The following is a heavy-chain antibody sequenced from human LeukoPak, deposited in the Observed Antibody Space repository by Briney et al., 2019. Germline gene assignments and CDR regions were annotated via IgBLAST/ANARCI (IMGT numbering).Heavy chain of an antibody. V-gene: IGHV3-30*03. CDR2: ISYDGSNK. CDR1: GFTFSSYG. CDR3: ARDLSGVTGYTYGRGIDY. J-gene: IGHJ4*02. D-gene: IGHD5-18*01. Sequence: GGSLRLSCAASGFTFSSYGMHWVRQAPGKGLEWVAIISYDGSNKYYADSVKGRFTISRDNSKNTLYLQMNSLRAEDTAVYYCARDLSGVTGYTYGRGIDYWGQGTLVTVSS.